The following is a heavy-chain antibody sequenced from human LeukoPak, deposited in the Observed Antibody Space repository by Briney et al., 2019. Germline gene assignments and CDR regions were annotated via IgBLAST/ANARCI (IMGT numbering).Heavy chain of an antibody. Sequence: SETLSLTCVVSGGSFSGYFWSWIRQPPGKRREWIGEIPPSGSTNYSPSLKSRVSISIDTSRKQLSLRLTSVSAADSAVYYCASSFYYDSRDYWGQGTLVTVSS. V-gene: IGHV4-34*01. CDR1: GGSFSGYF. D-gene: IGHD3-22*01. CDR3: ASSFYYDSRDY. J-gene: IGHJ4*02. CDR2: IPPSGST.